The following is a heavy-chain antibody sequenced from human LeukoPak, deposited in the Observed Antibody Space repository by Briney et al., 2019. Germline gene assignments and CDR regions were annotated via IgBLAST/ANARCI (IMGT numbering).Heavy chain of an antibody. V-gene: IGHV4-61*02. CDR2: IYTSGST. D-gene: IGHD6-13*01. J-gene: IGHJ5*02. CDR1: GGSISSGSYY. Sequence: PSQTLSLTCTVSGGSISSGSYYWSWIRQPAGKGLEWIGRIYTSGSTNYNPSLKSRVTISVDTSKNQFSLKLSSVTAADTAVYYCAREERSSSSWFGPWGQGTLVTVSS. CDR3: AREERSSSSWFGP.